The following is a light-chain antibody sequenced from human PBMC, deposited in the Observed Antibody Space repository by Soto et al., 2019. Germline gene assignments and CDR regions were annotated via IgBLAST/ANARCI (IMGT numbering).Light chain of an antibody. CDR2: GNS. V-gene: IGLV1-40*01. CDR1: SSNIGAGFD. CDR3: GAWDSSLNSGV. J-gene: IGLJ3*02. Sequence: QSVLTQPPSVSGAPGQRVTISCTGSSSNIGAGFDVHWYHQIAGTAPKLLIYGNSNRPSGVPDRFSGSKSGTSATLGITGLQTGDEADYYCGAWDSSLNSGVFGGGTKVTVL.